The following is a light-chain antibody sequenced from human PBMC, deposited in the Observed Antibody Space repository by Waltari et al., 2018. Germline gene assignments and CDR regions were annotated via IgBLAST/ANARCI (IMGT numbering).Light chain of an antibody. CDR1: QSVLYSSNNKNY. CDR2: WAS. J-gene: IGKJ1*01. V-gene: IGKV4-1*01. CDR3: QQYKSPTWT. Sequence: DIVMTQSPDSLAVSLGERATINCKSSQSVLYSSNNKNYLAWYQQKPGQPPKLLIYWASTRESGVPDRFSGSGSGTDFTLTISSLQPDDFATYYCQQYKSPTWTFGQGTKVEIK.